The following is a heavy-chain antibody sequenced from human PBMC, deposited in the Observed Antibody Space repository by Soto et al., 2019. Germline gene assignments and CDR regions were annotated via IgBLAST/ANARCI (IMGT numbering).Heavy chain of an antibody. CDR2: IQNVGGTT. J-gene: IGHJ4*02. D-gene: IGHD3-10*01. CDR1: GFTFSSYC. CDR3: AKLLYLGDPGFFVDS. Sequence: GGSLRISCAASGFTFSSYCMAWVRQAPGKGLEWISSIQNVGGTTYYADSVKGRFTISRDNSKDTLNLQMNRLKVEDTAVYYCAKLLYLGDPGFFVDSWGQGTLVTVS. V-gene: IGHV3-23*03.